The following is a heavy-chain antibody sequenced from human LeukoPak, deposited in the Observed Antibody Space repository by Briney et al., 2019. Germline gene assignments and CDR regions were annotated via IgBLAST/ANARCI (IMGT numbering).Heavy chain of an antibody. V-gene: IGHV1-69*04. D-gene: IGHD3-22*01. CDR1: GGTSNSHA. J-gene: IGHJ4*02. Sequence: ASVKVSCKASGGTSNSHAISWVRQAPGQGLEWMGRIISNLGTTNRAQKFQDRVTLTADKSTNTAYMELTSLTSDDTAIYYCATTNDGGGYQWGDFFDYWGQGTLATVSS. CDR2: IISNLGTT. CDR3: ATTNDGGGYQWGDFFDY.